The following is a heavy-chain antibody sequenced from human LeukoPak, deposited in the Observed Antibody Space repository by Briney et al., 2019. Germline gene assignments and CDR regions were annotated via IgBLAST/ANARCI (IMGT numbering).Heavy chain of an antibody. CDR1: GFTFSSYW. J-gene: IGHJ4*02. D-gene: IGHD2/OR15-2a*01. CDR2: MKQDGSEK. Sequence: GGSLRLSCAASGFTFSSYWMSWVRQAPGKGLEWVANMKQDGSEKYYVDSVKGRFTISRDNAKNSLYLQMNSLRAEDTAVCYCARESNIPVFDYWGQGTLVTVSS. V-gene: IGHV3-7*01. CDR3: ARESNIPVFDY.